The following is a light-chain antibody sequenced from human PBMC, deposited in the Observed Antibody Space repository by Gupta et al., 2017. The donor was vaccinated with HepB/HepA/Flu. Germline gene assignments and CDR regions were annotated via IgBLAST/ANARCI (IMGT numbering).Light chain of an antibody. CDR2: ATS. J-gene: IGKJ3*01. CDR3: QKYISAPFT. CDR1: QGINNY. Sequence: LSASVGDRVTITCRTSQGINNYLAWYQQKPGKVPKLLIYATSALHSGVPSQFSGSGSGTDFTLTISSLQPEDVATYYCQKYISAPFTFGHGTKVDIK. V-gene: IGKV1-27*01.